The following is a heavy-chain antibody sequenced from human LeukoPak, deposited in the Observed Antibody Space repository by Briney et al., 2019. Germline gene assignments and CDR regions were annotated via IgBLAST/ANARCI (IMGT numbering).Heavy chain of an antibody. J-gene: IGHJ4*02. CDR3: ARASPPYYGSGSYSCFDY. V-gene: IGHV1-69*13. CDR1: GGTFSSYA. Sequence: SVKVSCKASGGTFSSYAISWVRQAPGQGLEWMGGIIPIFGTANYAQKFQGRVTITADESTSTAYMELSSLRSEDTAVYYCARASPPYYGSGSYSCFDYWGQGTLVTVAS. D-gene: IGHD3-10*01. CDR2: IIPIFGTA.